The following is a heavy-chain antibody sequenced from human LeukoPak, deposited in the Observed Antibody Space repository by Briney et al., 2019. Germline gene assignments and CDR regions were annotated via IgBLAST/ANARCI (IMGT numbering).Heavy chain of an antibody. CDR1: GGSINSGDYY. Sequence: PSETLSLTGTVSGGSINSGDYYWGWIRQPPGEGLECIASIHYSGNTYYDPSLKSRVTLSVDTAKHQFSLNLSSVTAADTAIYYCARQKIWRSLGGVPDWFDPRGQGILVTVSS. V-gene: IGHV4-39*01. J-gene: IGHJ5*02. CDR3: ARQKIWRSLGGVPDWFDP. D-gene: IGHD3-3*01. CDR2: IHYSGNT.